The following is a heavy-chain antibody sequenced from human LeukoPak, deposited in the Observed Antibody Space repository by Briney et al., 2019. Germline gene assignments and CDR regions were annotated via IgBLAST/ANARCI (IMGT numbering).Heavy chain of an antibody. J-gene: IGHJ4*02. CDR1: GFTFSSYG. Sequence: PGGSLRLSCAASGFTFSSYGMHWDRQAPGKGLEWVAFIRYDGSNKYYADSVKGRFTISRDNSKNTLYLQMNSLRAEDTAVYYCAKDIVGATTNVDYWGQGTLVTVSS. D-gene: IGHD1-26*01. V-gene: IGHV3-30*02. CDR2: IRYDGSNK. CDR3: AKDIVGATTNVDY.